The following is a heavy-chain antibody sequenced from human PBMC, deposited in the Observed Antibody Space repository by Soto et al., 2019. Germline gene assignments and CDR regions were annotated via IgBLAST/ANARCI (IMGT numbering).Heavy chain of an antibody. Sequence: PWGALRLSCAASGFTFSSYAMSWVRQATGKGLEWVSTISDSGVNTYYADSVRGRFTISRDNPKNTLYLQMNSLRAEDTAVYYCAKDDGSGSYSDYWGQGTLVTVSS. D-gene: IGHD3-10*01. J-gene: IGHJ4*02. CDR1: GFTFSSYA. CDR3: AKDDGSGSYSDY. V-gene: IGHV3-23*01. CDR2: ISDSGVNT.